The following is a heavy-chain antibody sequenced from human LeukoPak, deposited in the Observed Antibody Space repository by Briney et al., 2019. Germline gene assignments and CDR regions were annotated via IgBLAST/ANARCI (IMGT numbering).Heavy chain of an antibody. D-gene: IGHD3-22*01. CDR2: INHSGST. Sequence: SETLSLTCAVSGGSFSGYYWSWIRQPPGKGLEWIGEINHSGSTNYNPSLKSRVTISVDTSKNQFSLQLSSVTAADTAVYYCATATRRNYYDSSGYLFYYYGMDVWGQGTTVTVSS. CDR1: GGSFSGYY. V-gene: IGHV4-34*01. CDR3: ATATRRNYYDSSGYLFYYYGMDV. J-gene: IGHJ6*02.